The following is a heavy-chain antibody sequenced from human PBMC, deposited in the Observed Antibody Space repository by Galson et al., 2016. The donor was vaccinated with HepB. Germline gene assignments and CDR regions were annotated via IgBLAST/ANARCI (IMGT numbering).Heavy chain of an antibody. D-gene: IGHD2-2*01. V-gene: IGHV3-30-3*01. CDR3: ARELTSHFELDY. CDR1: GFSFSSYA. Sequence: SLRLSCAASGFSFSSYAVHWVRQAPGEGLEWVAVVSRDASITYYAKSMKGRFTISRDNSMNTLYLQMINLRDDDTGAYFCARELTSHFELDYWGQGALVIVSS. CDR2: VSRDASIT. J-gene: IGHJ4*02.